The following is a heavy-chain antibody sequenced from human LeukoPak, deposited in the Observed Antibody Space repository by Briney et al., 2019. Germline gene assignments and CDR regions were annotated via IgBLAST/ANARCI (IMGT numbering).Heavy chain of an antibody. Sequence: SETLSLTCTVSGGSISSYYWSWIRQPPGKGLEWIGYIYYSGSTNYNPSLKSRVTISVDTSKNQFSLKLSSVTAADTAVYYCASTARSSSSWYTDYWGQGTLVTVSS. CDR3: ASTARSSSSWYTDY. D-gene: IGHD6-13*01. J-gene: IGHJ4*02. V-gene: IGHV4-59*08. CDR1: GGSISSYY. CDR2: IYYSGST.